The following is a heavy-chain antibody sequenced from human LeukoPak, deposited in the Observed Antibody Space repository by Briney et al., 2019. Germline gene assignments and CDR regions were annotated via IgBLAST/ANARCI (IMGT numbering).Heavy chain of an antibody. J-gene: IGHJ6*02. CDR2: ISSSSSTI. Sequence: PGGSLRLSCAAPGFTFSSYSMDWGRQAPGKGLEWVSYISSSSSTIYYADSVKGRFTISRDNAKNSVYLQMNSLRDEDTAVYYCARESGMDVWGQGTTVTVSS. CDR3: ARESGMDV. CDR1: GFTFSSYS. V-gene: IGHV3-48*02.